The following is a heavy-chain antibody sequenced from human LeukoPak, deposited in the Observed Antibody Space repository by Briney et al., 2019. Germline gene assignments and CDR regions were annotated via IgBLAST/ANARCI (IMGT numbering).Heavy chain of an antibody. Sequence: SESVSLTCTVSGGSVSSYYWTWIRQPPGKGLEWIGYIYTSGSTNFNPSLKSRVTISVDTSKNQFSLKLTSVTAADTAVYYCARRSFGGYYFDYWGQGTLVTVSS. CDR3: ARRSFGGYYFDY. V-gene: IGHV4-4*09. D-gene: IGHD3-16*01. CDR1: GGSVSSYY. CDR2: IYTSGST. J-gene: IGHJ4*02.